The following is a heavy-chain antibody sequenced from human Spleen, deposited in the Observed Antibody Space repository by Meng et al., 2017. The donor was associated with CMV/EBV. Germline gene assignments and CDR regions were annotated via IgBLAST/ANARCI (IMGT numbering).Heavy chain of an antibody. CDR3: ARGLYGDYDY. Sequence: SETLSLTCTVSGGSISSYYWSWIRQPPGKGLEWIGSIYYSGSTYYNPSLKSRVTISVDTSKNQFSLKLSSVTAADTAVYYCARGLYGDYDYWGQGTLVTVSS. V-gene: IGHV4-59*12. D-gene: IGHD4-17*01. CDR1: GGSISSYY. J-gene: IGHJ4*02. CDR2: IYYSGST.